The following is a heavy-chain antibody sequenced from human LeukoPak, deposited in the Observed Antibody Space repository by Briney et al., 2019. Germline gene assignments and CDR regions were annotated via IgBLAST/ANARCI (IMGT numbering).Heavy chain of an antibody. D-gene: IGHD4-17*01. V-gene: IGHV1-69*02. CDR1: GGAFISYT. CDR2: IIPILGIA. J-gene: IGHJ5*02. CDR3: ARGTRDYYSRGLNWFDP. Sequence: SVKVSCKASGGAFISYTISWVRQAPGQGLEWMGRIIPILGIANYAQKFQGRVTITADKSTSTAYMELSSLRSEDTAVYYCARGTRDYYSRGLNWFDPWGQGTLVTVSS.